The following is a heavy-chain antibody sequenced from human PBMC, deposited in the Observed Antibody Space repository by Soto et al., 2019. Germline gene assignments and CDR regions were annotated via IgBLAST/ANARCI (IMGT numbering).Heavy chain of an antibody. CDR2: ISGDGNRA. Sequence: EVQLEESGGGSVQLGESLRVSCVASGFTFRNQWMHWVRQVPGKGLVWVSRISGDGNRASYGDFVKGRFTSSRDNARNLVFRQLNSLRVGETGVYHGARGGAAGRGDAFDIWGPGTTVAVTS. V-gene: IGHV3-74*01. CDR3: ARGGAAGRGDAFDI. CDR1: GFTFRNQW. D-gene: IGHD3-10*01. J-gene: IGHJ3*02.